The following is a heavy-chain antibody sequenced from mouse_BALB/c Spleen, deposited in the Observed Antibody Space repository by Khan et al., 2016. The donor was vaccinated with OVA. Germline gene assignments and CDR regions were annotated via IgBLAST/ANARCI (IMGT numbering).Heavy chain of an antibody. CDR3: GQASYDYRSFDD. Sequence: MQLEESGPELVKPGASVKMSCTASGFNITDNYIHWVKQKPEQGLEWIGSIAPANGNAKYNPKFQGKATITQDTSSNKSYLQFSSLTSEDAAVYYCGQASYDYRSFDDWGAGTLVTVSA. J-gene: IGHJ1*01. CDR1: GFNITDNY. V-gene: IGHV14-3*02. CDR2: IAPANGNA. D-gene: IGHD1-1*01.